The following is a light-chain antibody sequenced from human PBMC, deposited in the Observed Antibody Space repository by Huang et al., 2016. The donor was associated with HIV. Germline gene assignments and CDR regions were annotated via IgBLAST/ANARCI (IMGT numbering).Light chain of an antibody. CDR3: QQRSNWPRT. J-gene: IGKJ1*01. Sequence: EIVLTQSPATLSLSPGERATLSCRASQSVSSSLAWYQQKPGQAPRLLIYEASSRATGIPARFSGSGSGTDFTLTISSLEPEDFAVYYCQQRSNWPRTFGQGTKVEIK. CDR2: EAS. V-gene: IGKV3-11*01. CDR1: QSVSSS.